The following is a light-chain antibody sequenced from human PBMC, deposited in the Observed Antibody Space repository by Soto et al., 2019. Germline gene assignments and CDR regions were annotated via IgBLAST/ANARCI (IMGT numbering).Light chain of an antibody. J-gene: IGLJ1*01. V-gene: IGLV2-8*01. CDR2: EVV. CDR3: KSYAGSNTYV. CDR1: KNDIGVYDF. Sequence: QSALTQPPSASGSPGQSVTISCTGTKNDIGVYDFVSWYQHHPGKAPRLIIYEVVQRPSGVPDRFSGSKSGNTASLTVSGLQAADEADYFCKSYAGSNTYVFGRVTKVTVL.